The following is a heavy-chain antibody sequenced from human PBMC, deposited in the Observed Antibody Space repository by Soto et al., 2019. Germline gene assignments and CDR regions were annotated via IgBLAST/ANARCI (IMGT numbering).Heavy chain of an antibody. V-gene: IGHV1-8*01. Sequence: QVQLVQSGAEVKKPGASVKVSCKASGYTFTSYDINWVRQATGQGLEWMGWMNPNRGNTGYAQKCQGRVTMTRNTSISTADMELSSLRSEDTAVYYCARRAAAGTSARKDFDYWGQGTLVTVSS. CDR3: ARRAAAGTSARKDFDY. CDR2: MNPNRGNT. J-gene: IGHJ4*02. D-gene: IGHD6-13*01. CDR1: GYTFTSYD.